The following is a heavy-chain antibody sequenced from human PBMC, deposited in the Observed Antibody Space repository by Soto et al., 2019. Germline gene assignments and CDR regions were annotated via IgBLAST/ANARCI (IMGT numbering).Heavy chain of an antibody. CDR3: ARDKVDSTLPTPDY. J-gene: IGHJ4*02. D-gene: IGHD3-9*01. CDR1: GGTISSGGYY. V-gene: IGHV4-31*03. Sequence: QVQLQESGPGLVKPSQTLSLTCTVSGGTISSGGYYWSWIRQHQGKGLERIGYVYYSGSTYYNPSLNSRFTIAVDTSKNHCSLKLSSVTAADTAVYYCARDKVDSTLPTPDYWGQGTLVTVSS. CDR2: VYYSGST.